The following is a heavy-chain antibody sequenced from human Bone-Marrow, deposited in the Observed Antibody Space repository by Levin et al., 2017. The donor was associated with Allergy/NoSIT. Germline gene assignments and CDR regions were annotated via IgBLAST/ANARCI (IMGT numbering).Heavy chain of an antibody. J-gene: IGHJ3*02. CDR3: ATQPDYYDSSGYLSDAFDI. D-gene: IGHD3-22*01. CDR2: IKQDGSEK. Sequence: PGGSLRLSCAASGFTFSSYWMSWVRQAPGKGLEWVANIKQDGSEKYYVDSVKGRFTISRDNAKNSLYLQMNSLRAEDTAVYYCATQPDYYDSSGYLSDAFDIWGQGTMVTVSS. V-gene: IGHV3-7*01. CDR1: GFTFSSYW.